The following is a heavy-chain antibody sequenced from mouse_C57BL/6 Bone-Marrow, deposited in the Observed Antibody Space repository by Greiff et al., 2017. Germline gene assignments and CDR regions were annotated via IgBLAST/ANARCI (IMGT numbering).Heavy chain of an antibody. V-gene: IGHV1-81*01. Sequence: VQLQQSGAELARPGASVKLSCKASGYTFTRYGISWVKQRTGQGLEWIGEIYPRSGNTYYNEKFKGKATLTADKSSSTAYMELRSLTSEDSAVYFCARDGIYYGNYGWFAYWGQGTLVTVSA. CDR2: IYPRSGNT. J-gene: IGHJ3*01. CDR3: ARDGIYYGNYGWFAY. CDR1: GYTFTRYG. D-gene: IGHD2-1*01.